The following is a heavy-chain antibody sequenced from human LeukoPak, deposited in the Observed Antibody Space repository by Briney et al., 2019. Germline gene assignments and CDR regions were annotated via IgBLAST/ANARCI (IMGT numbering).Heavy chain of an antibody. Sequence: GGSLRLPCAASGFTFSSYGMHWVRQAPGKGLEWVAFIRYDGSNKYYADSVKGRFTISRDNSKNTLYLQMNSLRAEDTAVYYCAKVQGYCSSTSCYTPFDYWGQGTLVTVSS. J-gene: IGHJ4*02. CDR2: IRYDGSNK. V-gene: IGHV3-30*02. CDR3: AKVQGYCSSTSCYTPFDY. D-gene: IGHD2-2*02. CDR1: GFTFSSYG.